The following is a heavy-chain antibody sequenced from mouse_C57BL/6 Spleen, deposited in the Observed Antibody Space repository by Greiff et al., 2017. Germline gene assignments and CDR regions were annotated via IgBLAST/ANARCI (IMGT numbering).Heavy chain of an antibody. J-gene: IGHJ3*01. CDR2: ISYDGSN. Sequence: EVKLVESGPGLVNPSQSLSLTCSVTGSSITSGYYWNWIRQFPGNKLEWMGYISYDGSNNYNPFLKNPISITRDTSKNQFFLKLNSVTTEDTATYYCARDGQRGRFAYWGQGTLVTVSA. D-gene: IGHD4-1*02. CDR1: GSSITSGYY. CDR3: ARDGQRGRFAY. V-gene: IGHV3-6*01.